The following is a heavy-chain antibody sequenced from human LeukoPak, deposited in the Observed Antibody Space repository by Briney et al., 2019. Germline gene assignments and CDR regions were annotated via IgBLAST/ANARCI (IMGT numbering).Heavy chain of an antibody. J-gene: IGHJ4*02. V-gene: IGHV3-9*01. CDR3: AKDAVLEGGYYFDY. D-gene: IGHD1-1*01. Sequence: PGGSLRLSCAASGFTFDDYAMHWVRQAPGKGLEWVSGISWNSGSIGYADSVKGRFTISRDNAKNSLYLQMNSLRAEDTALYYCAKDAVLEGGYYFDYWGQGTLVTVSS. CDR2: ISWNSGSI. CDR1: GFTFDDYA.